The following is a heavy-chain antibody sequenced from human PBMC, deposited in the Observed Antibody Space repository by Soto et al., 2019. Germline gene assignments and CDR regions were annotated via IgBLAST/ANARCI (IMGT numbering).Heavy chain of an antibody. V-gene: IGHV1-69*01. D-gene: IGHD1-26*01. CDR1: GGTFSSYS. CDR2: IIPIFGTA. J-gene: IGHJ4*02. Sequence: QVQLVQSGAEVKKPASSVKVSCKASGGTFSSYSINWVLQVPGQGLEWMGEIIPIFGTADYAQKFQGRVTITADESTSTDFMELSSVRSEDTAVYYCARDCGRNFGGMDNWGQGTLVTVSS. CDR3: ARDCGRNFGGMDN.